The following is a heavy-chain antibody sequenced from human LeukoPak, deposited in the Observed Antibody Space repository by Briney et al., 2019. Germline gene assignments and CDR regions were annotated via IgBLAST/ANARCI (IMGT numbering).Heavy chain of an antibody. V-gene: IGHV3-48*03. CDR2: ISSSGSTI. D-gene: IGHD3-3*01. CDR3: ARGPFGVVIIEVYFDY. CDR1: GFTFSSYE. Sequence: PSGGSLRLSCAASGFTFSSYEMNWVRQAPGKGLEWVSYISSSGSTIYYADSVKGRFTISRDNAKNSLYLQMNSLRAEDTAVYYCARGPFGVVIIEVYFDYWGQGTLVTVTS. J-gene: IGHJ4*02.